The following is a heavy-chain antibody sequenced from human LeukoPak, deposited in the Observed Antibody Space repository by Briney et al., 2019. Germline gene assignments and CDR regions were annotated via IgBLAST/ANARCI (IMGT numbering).Heavy chain of an antibody. CDR3: ARDIAVAGTPDAFDI. CDR1: GYTFTGYY. V-gene: IGHV1-2*02. Sequence: ASVKVSCKASGYTFTGYYMHWVRQAPGQGLEWMGWINPNSGGTNYAQKFQGRVTMTRDTSISTAYMELSRLRSDDTAVYYCARDIAVAGTPDAFDIWGQGTMVTVSS. D-gene: IGHD6-19*01. J-gene: IGHJ3*02. CDR2: INPNSGGT.